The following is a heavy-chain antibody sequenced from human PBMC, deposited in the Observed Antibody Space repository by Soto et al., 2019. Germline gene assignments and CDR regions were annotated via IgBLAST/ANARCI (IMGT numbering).Heavy chain of an antibody. CDR1: GFTFSGSA. D-gene: IGHD1-1*01. CDR3: TIHGGNNNETTDY. V-gene: IGHV3-73*02. J-gene: IGHJ4*02. Sequence: EVQLVESGGGLVQSGGSLKLSCTASGFTFSGSAIHWVRQASGKGLEWVGRIRSERNSYATAYAASLEGRVAISSDDSTNAAYLQINLLKIEDTAVYYCTIHGGNNNETTDYCGQGTLVTVSS. CDR2: IRSERNSYAT.